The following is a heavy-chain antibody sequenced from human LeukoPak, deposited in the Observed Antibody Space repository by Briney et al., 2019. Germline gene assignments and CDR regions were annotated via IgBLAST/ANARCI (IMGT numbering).Heavy chain of an antibody. CDR1: GFTFSTYA. CDR3: ARGNCSTSSCYIAGAFDI. CDR2: IPGSGTST. V-gene: IGHV3-23*01. Sequence: GSLRLSCAASGFTFSTYAMSWVRQAPGMGLEWVSGIPGSGTSTYANFVKGRFTISRDNSKNTLYLQMKSLRAEDTAVYFCARGNCSTSSCYIAGAFDIWGQGTMVTVSP. D-gene: IGHD2-2*02. J-gene: IGHJ3*02.